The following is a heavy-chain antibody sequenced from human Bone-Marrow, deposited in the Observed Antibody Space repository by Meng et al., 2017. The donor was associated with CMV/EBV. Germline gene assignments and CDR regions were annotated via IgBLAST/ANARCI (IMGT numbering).Heavy chain of an antibody. CDR3: ARVRSYYFPFDY. D-gene: IGHD2-8*01. CDR2: INSDGSST. J-gene: IGHJ4*02. CDR1: GFTFSSYW. Sequence: GESLKISCAASGFTFSSYWMHWVRQAPGKGLVWVSRINSDGSSTSYADSVKGRFTISRDNAKNTLYLQMNSLRAEDTAVYYCARVRSYYFPFDYWGQGTLVTVSS. V-gene: IGHV3-74*01.